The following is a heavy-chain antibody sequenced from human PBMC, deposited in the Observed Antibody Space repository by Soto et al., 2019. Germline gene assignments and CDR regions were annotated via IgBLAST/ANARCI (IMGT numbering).Heavy chain of an antibody. Sequence: LSLTCVVSGYSISSGYYWGWIRQPPGKGLEWIGNIYRSGSTYYNPSLKSRVTISVDTSKNQFSLKLSSVTAADTAVYYCARDGEWQLPYDYWGLGTLVTVSS. J-gene: IGHJ4*02. CDR3: ARDGEWQLPYDY. CDR2: IYRSGST. D-gene: IGHD2-15*01. V-gene: IGHV4-38-2*02. CDR1: GYSISSGYY.